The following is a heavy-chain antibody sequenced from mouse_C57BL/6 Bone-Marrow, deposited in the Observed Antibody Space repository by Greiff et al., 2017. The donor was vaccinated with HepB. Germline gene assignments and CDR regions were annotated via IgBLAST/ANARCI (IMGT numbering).Heavy chain of an antibody. CDR2: ISSGGDYI. V-gene: IGHV5-9-1*02. CDR3: TRGQLRPSWFAY. D-gene: IGHD3-2*02. J-gene: IGHJ3*01. Sequence: EVQRVESGEGLVMPGGSLKLSCAASGFTFSSYAMSWVRQTPEKRLEWVAYISSGGDYIYYADTVKGRFTISRDNARNTLYLQMSSLKSEDTAMYYCTRGQLRPSWFAYWGQGTLVTVSA. CDR1: GFTFSSYA.